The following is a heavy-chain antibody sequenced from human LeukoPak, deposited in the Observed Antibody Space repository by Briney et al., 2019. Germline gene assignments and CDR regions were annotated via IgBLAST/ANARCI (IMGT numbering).Heavy chain of an antibody. V-gene: IGHV4-31*03. CDR2: IFHRGNT. Sequence: PSGTLSLTCSVSGGSVSSDSSYWTWIRQHPGEGLEWIGYIFHRGNTYYNPSLKSRLTISVDTSKHQFSLRMTSVTAADTAVYYCARAVGYDDVTGYYRGWYFDLWGRGTLVTVSS. CDR1: GGSVSSDSSY. D-gene: IGHD3-9*01. CDR3: ARAVGYDDVTGYYRGWYFDL. J-gene: IGHJ2*01.